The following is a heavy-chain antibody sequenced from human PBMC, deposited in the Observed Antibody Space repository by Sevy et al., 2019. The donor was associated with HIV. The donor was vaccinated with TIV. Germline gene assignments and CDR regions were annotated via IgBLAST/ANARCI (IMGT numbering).Heavy chain of an antibody. J-gene: IGHJ6*02. CDR2: ISFDGDNK. D-gene: IGHD2-2*02. V-gene: IGHV3-30*18. CDR1: GFSFSRYG. Sequence: GGSLRLSCEASGFSFSRYGMHWVRQVAGKGLEWVAVISFDGDNKYYSDSVRGRFAISRDNSENTMHLQMNNLILDDTAVYYCAKGLSSIYPYSMDVWGQGTTVTVSS. CDR3: AKGLSSIYPYSMDV.